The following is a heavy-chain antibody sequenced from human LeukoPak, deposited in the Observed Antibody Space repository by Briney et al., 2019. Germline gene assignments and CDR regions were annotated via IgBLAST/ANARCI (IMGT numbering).Heavy chain of an antibody. CDR1: GFTFSSYA. Sequence: GGSLRLSCAASGFTFSSYAMSWVRQAPGKGLEWVSAISGSGGSTYYADSVKGRVTISRDNSKNTLYLQMNSLRAEDTAVYYCAKDFVFGSGWPNWFDPWGQGTLVTVSS. J-gene: IGHJ5*02. D-gene: IGHD6-19*01. CDR3: AKDFVFGSGWPNWFDP. CDR2: ISGSGGST. V-gene: IGHV3-23*01.